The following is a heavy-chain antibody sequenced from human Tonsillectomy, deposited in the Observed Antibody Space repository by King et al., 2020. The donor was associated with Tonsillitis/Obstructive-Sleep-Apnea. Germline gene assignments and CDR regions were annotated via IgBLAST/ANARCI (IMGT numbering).Heavy chain of an antibody. Sequence: VQLVESGGGLVQPGGSLRLSCAASGFTFSSYDMHWVRQATGKGLEWVSAIGTAGDTYYPGSVKGRFTISRENAKNSLYLQMNSLRAGDTAVYYCARDCYSSGWYGGPTFDYWGQGTLVTVSS. J-gene: IGHJ4*02. V-gene: IGHV3-13*04. CDR3: ARDCYSSGWYGGPTFDY. D-gene: IGHD6-19*01. CDR1: GFTFSSYD. CDR2: IGTAGDT.